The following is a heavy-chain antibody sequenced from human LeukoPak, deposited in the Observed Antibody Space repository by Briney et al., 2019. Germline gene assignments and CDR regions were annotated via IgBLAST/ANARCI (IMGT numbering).Heavy chain of an antibody. CDR3: AKDAGHYYDSSGYYYFDY. J-gene: IGHJ4*02. Sequence: PGRSLRLSCAASGFTFDDYAMHWVRQAPGKGLEWVSGISWNSGSIGYADSVKGRFTISRDNAKNSLYLQMNSLRAEDTALYYCAKDAGHYYDSSGYYYFDYWGQGTLVTVSS. CDR1: GFTFDDYA. D-gene: IGHD3-22*01. CDR2: ISWNSGSI. V-gene: IGHV3-9*01.